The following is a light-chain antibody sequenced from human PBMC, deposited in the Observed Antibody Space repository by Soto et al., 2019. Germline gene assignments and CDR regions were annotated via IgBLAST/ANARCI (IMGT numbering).Light chain of an antibody. CDR2: AAS. CDR1: QSMSNY. V-gene: IGKV1-39*01. CDR3: QQSYRTPWT. J-gene: IGKJ1*01. Sequence: DIHMTQSPSSLSASVGDRVTITCLESQSMSNYLNWYQQKPGNAPNLLTYAASSLQSGVPSRFSGSGSGTDFTLTISSLQPEDFATYYCQQSYRTPWTFGQGTKVDIK.